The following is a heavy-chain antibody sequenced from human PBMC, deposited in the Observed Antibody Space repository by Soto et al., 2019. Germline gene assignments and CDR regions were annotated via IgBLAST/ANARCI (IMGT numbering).Heavy chain of an antibody. V-gene: IGHV4-59*01. CDR1: GGSISSYY. CDR2: IHHSGIT. J-gene: IGHJ4*02. CDR3: ARGHPFDY. Sequence: PSETLSLTCAVYGGSISSYYWFWIRQPPGKGLEWLAYIHHSGITNYNPSLKSRLTISVDTPKNQFSLKLSSVTAADTAVYYCARGHPFDYWGQGTLVTVSS.